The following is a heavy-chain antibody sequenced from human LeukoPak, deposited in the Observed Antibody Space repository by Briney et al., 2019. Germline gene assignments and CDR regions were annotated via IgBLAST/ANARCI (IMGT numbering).Heavy chain of an antibody. J-gene: IGHJ4*02. Sequence: PGGSLRLSCAASGFTFSGSAMPWVRQASGKGLEWVGRIKSKTDGGTTDYAAPVKGRFTISRDDSKNTLYLQMNSLKTEDTAVYYCTTDYRTYYDFWSGYYEALGFDYWGQGTLVTVSS. V-gene: IGHV3-15*01. CDR3: TTDYRTYYDFWSGYYEALGFDY. D-gene: IGHD3-3*01. CDR2: IKSKTDGGTT. CDR1: GFTFSGSA.